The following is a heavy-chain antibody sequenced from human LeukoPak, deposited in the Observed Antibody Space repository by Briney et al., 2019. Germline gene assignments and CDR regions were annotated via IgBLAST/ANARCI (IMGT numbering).Heavy chain of an antibody. J-gene: IGHJ3*02. CDR2: IKSEIDGGTT. CDR1: YFTFTNTW. D-gene: IGHD5-12*01. CDR3: TTGGSVIVAGTRAFDI. V-gene: IGHV3-15*07. Sequence: PGGSLRLSCAASYFTFTNTWMNWVRQAPGKGLEWVGRIKSEIDGGTTDYAAPVHGRFTISRDDSQATLYLQMNSLKTEDTAVYYCTTGGSVIVAGTRAFDIWGQGTLVTVSS.